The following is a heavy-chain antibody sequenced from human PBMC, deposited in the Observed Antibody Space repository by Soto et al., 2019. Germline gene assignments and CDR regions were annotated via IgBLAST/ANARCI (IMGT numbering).Heavy chain of an antibody. CDR2: INHSGST. D-gene: IGHD1-7*01. CDR1: GGSFSGYY. Sequence: SETLSLTCAVYGGSFSGYYWSWIRQPPGKGLEWIGEINHSGSTNYNPSLKSRVTISVDTSKNQFSLKLSSVTAADTAVYYCARVVETGTADYWGQGTLVTVSS. J-gene: IGHJ4*02. CDR3: ARVVETGTADY. V-gene: IGHV4-34*01.